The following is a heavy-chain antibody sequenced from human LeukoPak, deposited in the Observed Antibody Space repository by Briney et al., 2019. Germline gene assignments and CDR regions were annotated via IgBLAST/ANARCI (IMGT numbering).Heavy chain of an antibody. CDR1: GGSISSHY. Sequence: SGTLSLTCTVSGGSISSHYWSWIRQPPGKGLEWIGYIYYSGSTNYNPSLKSRVTISVDTSKNQFSLKLSSVTAADTAVYYCARSYDHNWFDPWGQGTLVTVSS. J-gene: IGHJ5*02. D-gene: IGHD3-10*01. CDR2: IYYSGST. CDR3: ARSYDHNWFDP. V-gene: IGHV4-59*11.